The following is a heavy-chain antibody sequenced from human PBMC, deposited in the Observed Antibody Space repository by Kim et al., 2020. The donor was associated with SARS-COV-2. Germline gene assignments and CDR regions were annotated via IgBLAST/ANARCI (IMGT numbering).Heavy chain of an antibody. CDR3: ARDIRELGLRGVTYGAFDI. CDR2: ISSSSSYI. Sequence: GGSLRLSCAASGFTFSSYSMNWVRQAPGKGLEWVSSISSSSSYIYYADSVKGRFTISRDNAKNSLYLQMNSLRAEDTAVYYCARDIRELGLRGVTYGAFDIWGQGTMVTVSS. V-gene: IGHV3-21*01. J-gene: IGHJ3*02. CDR1: GFTFSSYS. D-gene: IGHD3-10*01.